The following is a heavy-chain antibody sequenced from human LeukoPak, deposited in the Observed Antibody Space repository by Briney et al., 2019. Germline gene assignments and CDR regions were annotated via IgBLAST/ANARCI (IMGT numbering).Heavy chain of an antibody. V-gene: IGHV3-30*18. CDR2: ISYDGSNT. CDR1: GFTFSTYG. Sequence: PGGSLRLSCAASGFTFSTYGMHSVRQAPGKGLEWEAVISYDGSNTYYADSVEGRLTLYRVHSKNTLYQQTTSLRTEDTGVYYCAKDLSSGSRRAYWGQGTLVTVSS. J-gene: IGHJ4*02. D-gene: IGHD6-19*01. CDR3: AKDLSSGSRRAY.